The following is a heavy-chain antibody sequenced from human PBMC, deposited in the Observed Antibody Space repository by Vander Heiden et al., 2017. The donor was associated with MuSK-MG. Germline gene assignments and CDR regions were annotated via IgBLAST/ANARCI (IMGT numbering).Heavy chain of an antibody. D-gene: IGHD3-10*01. CDR2: IYDRGSN. CDR3: ARDGGTLAGSGRSFDY. V-gene: IGHV4-31*03. J-gene: IGHJ4*02. CDR1: GGSISSGGYY. Sequence: QVQLQESGPGLVKPSQTLSLTCTVPGGSISSGGYYGSWVRQHPGKGLEWSGYIYDRGSNYYNTSLKSRVTISVDTSKNQFSLKLSSVTAADTAVYYCARDGGTLAGSGRSFDYWGQGTLVTVSS.